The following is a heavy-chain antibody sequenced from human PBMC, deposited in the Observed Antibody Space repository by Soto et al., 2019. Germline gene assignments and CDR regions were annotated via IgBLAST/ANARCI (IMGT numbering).Heavy chain of an antibody. V-gene: IGHV1-69*01. CDR1: GGTFDTYA. D-gene: IGHD1-26*01. Sequence: QVQLVQSGAEVRKPGSSVKVSCNASGGTFDTYAVSWVRQAPGQGLEWMGGIIPMFGTPYYGQRLQGRVTISADESTGTAYMELSSLRSEDTAVYYCARDRDFGNYFDSAYWGQGTLVTVSS. J-gene: IGHJ4*02. CDR2: IIPMFGTP. CDR3: ARDRDFGNYFDSAY.